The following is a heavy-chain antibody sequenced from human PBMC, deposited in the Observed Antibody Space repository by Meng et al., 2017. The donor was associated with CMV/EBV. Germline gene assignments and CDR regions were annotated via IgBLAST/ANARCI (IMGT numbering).Heavy chain of an antibody. D-gene: IGHD1-7*01. Sequence: VRLVQSGGEVKKPGASVKVSCKASGYTFTGYYMHWVRQAPGQGLEWMGWINPNSGGTNYAQKFQGRVTMTRDTSISTAYMELSRLRSDDTAVYYCATYIGNYINWYFDLWGRGTLVTVSS. V-gene: IGHV1-2*02. J-gene: IGHJ2*01. CDR1: GYTFTGYY. CDR2: INPNSGGT. CDR3: ATYIGNYINWYFDL.